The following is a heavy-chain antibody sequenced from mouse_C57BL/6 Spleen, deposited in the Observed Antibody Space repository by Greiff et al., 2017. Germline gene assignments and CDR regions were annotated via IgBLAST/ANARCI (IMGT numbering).Heavy chain of an antibody. Sequence: QVQLQQSGAELMKPGASVKLSCKATGYTFTGSWIEWVKQRPGHGLEWIGEILPGSGSTNYNEKFKGKATFTADTSSNTAYMQLSSLTTEDSAIYYWARKGYGSSPFAYWGQGTLVTVSA. D-gene: IGHD1-1*01. CDR1: GYTFTGSW. V-gene: IGHV1-9*01. CDR3: ARKGYGSSPFAY. J-gene: IGHJ3*01. CDR2: ILPGSGST.